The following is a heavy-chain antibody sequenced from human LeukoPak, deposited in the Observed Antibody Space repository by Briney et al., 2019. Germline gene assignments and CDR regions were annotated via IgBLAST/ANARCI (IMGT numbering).Heavy chain of an antibody. V-gene: IGHV3-73*01. CDR3: TRDSGTYNWFDP. CDR1: GFTFSGFA. CDR2: IDKKDKGYATAT. D-gene: IGHD1-26*01. Sequence: GGSLRLSCAASGFTFSGFAIQCVRQSSGKGLEWVGQIDKKDKGYATATAYAASVKGRFTITRDDSINTAYLQMKSLKTEDTALYYCTRDSGTYNWFDPWGQGTLVTVSS. J-gene: IGHJ5*02.